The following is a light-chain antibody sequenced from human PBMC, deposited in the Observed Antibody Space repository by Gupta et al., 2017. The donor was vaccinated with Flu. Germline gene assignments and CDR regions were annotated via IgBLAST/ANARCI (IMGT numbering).Light chain of an antibody. CDR2: GDS. CDR1: NIGSKS. Sequence: GQTARITVGGKNIGSKSVHWYQQKPGQAPVLVVYGDSDRPSGIPERFSGSNSGNTATLTISRVEAGDEADYYCQVWDSSSDRVVFGGGTKLTVL. V-gene: IGLV3-21*02. J-gene: IGLJ2*01. CDR3: QVWDSSSDRVV.